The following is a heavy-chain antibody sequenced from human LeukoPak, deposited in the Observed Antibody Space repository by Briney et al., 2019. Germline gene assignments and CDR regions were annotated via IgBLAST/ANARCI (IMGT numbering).Heavy chain of an antibody. CDR3: ARAALTYGDYAHHLDY. V-gene: IGHV4-61*01. J-gene: IGHJ4*02. CDR2: IYYSGST. D-gene: IGHD4-17*01. CDR1: GGSVSSGSYY. Sequence: SETLSLTCTVSGGSVSSGSYYWSWIRQPPGKGLEWIGYIYYSGSTNYNPSLKSRVTISVDTSKNQFSLKLSSVTAADTAVYYCARAALTYGDYAHHLDYWGQGTLVTVSS.